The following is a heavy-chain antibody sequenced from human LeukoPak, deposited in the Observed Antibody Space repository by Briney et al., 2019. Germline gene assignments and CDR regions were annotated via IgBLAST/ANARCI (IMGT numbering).Heavy chain of an antibody. D-gene: IGHD6-13*01. CDR1: GYTFTSYY. CDR2: INPNSGGT. Sequence: GASVKVSCKASGYTFTSYYMHWVRHAPGQGLGWRGWINPNSGGTNYAQKFQCRVTMTRDTYISTAYMELSRVRSDDTAVYYCASLAAAGTFHGYWGQGTLVTVSS. V-gene: IGHV1-2*02. CDR3: ASLAAAGTFHGY. J-gene: IGHJ4*02.